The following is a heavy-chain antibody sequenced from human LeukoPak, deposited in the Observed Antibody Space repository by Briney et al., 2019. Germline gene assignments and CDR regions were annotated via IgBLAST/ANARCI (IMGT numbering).Heavy chain of an antibody. Sequence: GGSLRLSCAASGFTFNSYWMSWVRQAPGKGLEWVANIKKDGSEKNYVDSVKGRFTISRDNAKNSLYLQMDSLRAEDTAVYYCARSISLGAWGQGTLVTVSS. J-gene: IGHJ5*02. D-gene: IGHD3-16*01. CDR1: GFTFNSYW. V-gene: IGHV3-7*01. CDR3: ARSISLGA. CDR2: IKKDGSEK.